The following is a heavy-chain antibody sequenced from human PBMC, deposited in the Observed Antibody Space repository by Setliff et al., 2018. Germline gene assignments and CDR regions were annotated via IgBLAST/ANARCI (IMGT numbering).Heavy chain of an antibody. D-gene: IGHD2-2*01. V-gene: IGHV3-9*03. J-gene: IGHJ4*02. CDR2: ISWNSGIV. Sequence: GGSLRLSCVASGFTFDDYAMHWVRQAPGKGLEWVSGISWNSGIVAYADSVKGRFTISRDNAKNSLYLQMNSLRAEDMALYYCAKGYCSSTSCYVDYWGQGTLVTVSS. CDR1: GFTFDDYA. CDR3: AKGYCSSTSCYVDY.